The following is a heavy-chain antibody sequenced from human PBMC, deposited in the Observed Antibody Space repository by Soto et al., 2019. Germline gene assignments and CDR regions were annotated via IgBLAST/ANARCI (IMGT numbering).Heavy chain of an antibody. Sequence: XGSLIISWASSGITFSSYCMHLVLQAPGKGLEWVAVISYDGSNKYYADSVKGRFTISRDNSKNTLYLQMNSLRAEDTAVYYCAKEGRGRGYSYGLSYGMDVWGQGTTVTV. CDR2: ISYDGSNK. J-gene: IGHJ6*02. V-gene: IGHV3-30*18. CDR1: GITFSSYC. D-gene: IGHD5-18*01. CDR3: AKEGRGRGYSYGLSYGMDV.